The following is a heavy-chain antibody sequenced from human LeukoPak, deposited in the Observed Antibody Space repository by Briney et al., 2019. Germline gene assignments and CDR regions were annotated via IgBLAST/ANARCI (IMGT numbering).Heavy chain of an antibody. CDR1: GFTFSSYW. Sequence: GGSLRLSCAASGFTFSSYWMSWVRQAPGKGLEWVANIKQDGSEKYYVDSVKGRFTISRDNAKNSLYLQMNSLRAEDTAVYYCASEGPEHIVVVTANHYDAFDIWGQGTMVTVSS. CDR3: ASEGPEHIVVVTANHYDAFDI. CDR2: IKQDGSEK. V-gene: IGHV3-7*01. J-gene: IGHJ3*02. D-gene: IGHD2-21*02.